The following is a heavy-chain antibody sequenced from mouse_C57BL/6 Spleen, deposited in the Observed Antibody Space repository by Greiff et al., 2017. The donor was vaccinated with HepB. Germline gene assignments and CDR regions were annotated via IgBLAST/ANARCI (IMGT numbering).Heavy chain of an antibody. CDR3: ANYYGSSSWYFDV. V-gene: IGHV1-42*01. J-gene: IGHJ1*03. CDR1: DYSFTGYY. CDR2: INPSTGGT. Sequence: VQLQQSGPELVKPGASVKISCKASDYSFTGYYMNWVKQSPEKSLEWIGEINPSTGGTTYNQKFKAKATLTVDKSSSTAYMQLKSLTSEDSAVYYCANYYGSSSWYFDVWGTGTTVTVSS. D-gene: IGHD1-1*01.